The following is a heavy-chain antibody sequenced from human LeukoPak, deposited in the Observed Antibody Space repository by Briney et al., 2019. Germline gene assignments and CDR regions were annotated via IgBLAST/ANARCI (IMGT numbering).Heavy chain of an antibody. CDR3: ASMVTKDHYGMDV. CDR1: GYTFTSYY. D-gene: IGHD4-23*01. J-gene: IGHJ6*02. V-gene: IGHV1-46*01. Sequence: GASVKVSCKASGYTFTSYYMHRVRQAPGQGLEWMGIINPSGGSTSYAQKFQGRVTMTRDTSTSTVYMELSSLRSEDTAVYYCASMVTKDHYGMDVWGQGTTVTVSS. CDR2: INPSGGST.